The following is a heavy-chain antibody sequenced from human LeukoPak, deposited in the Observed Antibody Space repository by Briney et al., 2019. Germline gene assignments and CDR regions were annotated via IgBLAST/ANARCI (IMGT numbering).Heavy chain of an antibody. J-gene: IGHJ3*02. D-gene: IGHD2-15*01. CDR3: SRGYCSGGSCYYAFDI. CDR2: ISASGGST. CDR1: GFIFSSYG. V-gene: IGHV3-23*01. Sequence: PGGSLRLSCAASGFIFSSYGMSWVRQAPGKGLEWVSAISASGGSTYYADSVKGRFTISRDNSKNTLYLQMNSLRAEDTAVYYCSRGYCSGGSCYYAFDIWGQGTMVTVSS.